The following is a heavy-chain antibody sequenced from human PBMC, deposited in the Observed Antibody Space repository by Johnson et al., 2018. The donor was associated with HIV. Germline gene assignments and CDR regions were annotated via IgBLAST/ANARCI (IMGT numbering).Heavy chain of an antibody. J-gene: IGHJ3*02. CDR2: IKRKTDGGTT. CDR1: GFTFSSYA. V-gene: IGHV3-15*01. CDR3: GFDI. Sequence: VQLVESGGGLVQPGGSLRLSCAASGFTFSSYAMHWVRQAPGKGLEWVGQIKRKTDGGTTDYSAPVKGRFIISRDDSENTLYLQMNSLKTEDTAMYYCGFDIWGQGTMVTVSS.